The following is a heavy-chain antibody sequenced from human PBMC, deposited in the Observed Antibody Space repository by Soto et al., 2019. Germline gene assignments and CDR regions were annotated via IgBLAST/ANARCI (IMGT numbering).Heavy chain of an antibody. CDR3: ATYRLGIYFDY. CDR1: GFTFSNAW. J-gene: IGHJ4*02. Sequence: GGSLRLSCAASGFTFSNAWMNWVRQAPGKGLEWVGRIKSKTDGGTTDYAAPVKGRFTISRDDSKNTLYLQMNSLRAEDTALYYCATYRLGIYFDYWGQGALVTVSS. CDR2: IKSKTDGGTT. D-gene: IGHD7-27*01. V-gene: IGHV3-15*07.